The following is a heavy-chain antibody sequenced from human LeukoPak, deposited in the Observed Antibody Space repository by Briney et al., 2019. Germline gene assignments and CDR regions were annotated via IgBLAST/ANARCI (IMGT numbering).Heavy chain of an antibody. CDR1: GFTFSSYA. V-gene: IGHV3-23*01. CDR3: ARELDYDGPNGVDY. Sequence: GGSLRLSCAASGFTFSSYAMSWVRQAPGKGLEWVSAISGSGGSTYYADSVKGRFTISRDNAKNSLYLQMNSLRAEDTAVYYCARELDYDGPNGVDYWGQGTLVTVSS. CDR2: ISGSGGST. J-gene: IGHJ4*02. D-gene: IGHD3/OR15-3a*01.